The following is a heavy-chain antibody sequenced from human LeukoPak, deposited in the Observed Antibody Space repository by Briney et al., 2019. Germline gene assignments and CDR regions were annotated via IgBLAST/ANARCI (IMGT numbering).Heavy chain of an antibody. CDR2: ISSSSSYI. CDR1: GFTFSSYW. J-gene: IGHJ4*02. Sequence: PGGSLRLSCAASGFTFSSYWMSWVRQAPGKGLEWVSSISSSSSYIYYADSVKGRFTISRDNAKNSLYLQMNSLRAEDTAVYYCARSHYDILTEEGSSDYWGQGTLVTVSS. D-gene: IGHD3-9*01. V-gene: IGHV3-21*01. CDR3: ARSHYDILTEEGSSDY.